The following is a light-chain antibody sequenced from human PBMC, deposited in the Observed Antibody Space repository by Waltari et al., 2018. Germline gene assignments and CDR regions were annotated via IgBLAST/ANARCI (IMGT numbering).Light chain of an antibody. V-gene: IGKV3-20*01. CDR1: QSVNSKF. J-gene: IGKJ1*01. CDR3: QQYGTSLSWT. CDR2: GAA. Sequence: EIVLTQSPGTLSLSPGERATLSCRASQSVNSKFLAWYQQKPGQAPRLLIYGAASRATGIPDRFSGSGSGTDFSLTISRLEPEDFAVYYCQQYGTSLSWTFGQGTKVEIK.